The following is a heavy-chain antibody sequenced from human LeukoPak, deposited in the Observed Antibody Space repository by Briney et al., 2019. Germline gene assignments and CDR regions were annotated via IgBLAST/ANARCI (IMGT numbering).Heavy chain of an antibody. J-gene: IGHJ4*02. CDR1: GGSISSYY. CDR2: VYTTGNT. V-gene: IGHV4-4*07. CDR3: ASGAAGDY. Sequence: SETLSLTCTVSGGSISSYYWSWIRQPAGKGLEWIGRVYTTGNTNYNPSLKSRVTMSVDRSNNQFSLNLNSVTAADTAVYYCASGAAGDYWGQGTLVTVSS. D-gene: IGHD6-13*01.